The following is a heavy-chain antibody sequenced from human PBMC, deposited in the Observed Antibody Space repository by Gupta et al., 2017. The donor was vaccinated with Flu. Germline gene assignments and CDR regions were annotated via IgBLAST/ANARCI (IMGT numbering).Heavy chain of an antibody. D-gene: IGHD6-13*01. CDR2: ISSSKSYI. CDR3: ARAWDIAAVGAGEFDS. CDR1: GFPFSSYY. J-gene: IGHJ5*01. Sequence: EVQLVESGGGLVKPGGSLRLSCAASGFPFSSYYMNWVRQAPGKGLEWVSSISSSKSYIYADSVKGRFTISRDNAKNSLYLQMNSLGAEDTAVYYCARAWDIAAVGAGEFDSWGQGTLVTVSS. V-gene: IGHV3-21*02.